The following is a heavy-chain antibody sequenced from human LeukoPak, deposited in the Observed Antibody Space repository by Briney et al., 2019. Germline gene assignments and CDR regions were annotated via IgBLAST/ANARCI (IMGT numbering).Heavy chain of an antibody. CDR2: ISSSSGAI. CDR3: ARGNTGNYDY. CDR1: GFTFSSYT. D-gene: IGHD1-7*01. J-gene: IGHJ4*02. V-gene: IGHV3-21*01. Sequence: PGGSLRLSCAASGFTFSSYTMNWVRQAPGKGLEGVSSISSSSGAIYYGDSVKGRFTISRDNAKNSLSLQMNSLRVEDTAVYYCARGNTGNYDYWGQGTLVTVSS.